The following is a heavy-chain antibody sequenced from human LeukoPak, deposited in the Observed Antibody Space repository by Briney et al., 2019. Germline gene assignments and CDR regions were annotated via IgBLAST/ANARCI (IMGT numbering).Heavy chain of an antibody. Sequence: GGSLRLSCTASGFIFSGSWMAWMRQARGKGLEWVAIIKKDGSEKYYVYSMKGRFTISRDNAKNSLFLQMNSLRAEDTAIYYCTTDTWYSAGHWGQGTLVTVSS. CDR1: GFIFSGSW. J-gene: IGHJ4*02. D-gene: IGHD2-15*01. CDR3: TTDTWYSAGH. V-gene: IGHV3-7*03. CDR2: IKKDGSEK.